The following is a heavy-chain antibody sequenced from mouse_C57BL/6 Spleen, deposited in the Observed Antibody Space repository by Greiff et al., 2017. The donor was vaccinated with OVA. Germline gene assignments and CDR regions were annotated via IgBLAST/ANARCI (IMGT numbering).Heavy chain of an antibody. V-gene: IGHV2-6-1*01. CDR3: ARHAGYSYYYAMDY. CDR1: GFSLTSYG. Sequence: QVQLKESGPGLVAPSQSLSITCTVSGFSLTSYGVHWVRQPPGKGLEWLVVIWSDGSTTYNSALKSRLSISKDNSKSQVFLKMNSLQTDDTAMYYCARHAGYSYYYAMDYWGQGTSVTVSS. D-gene: IGHD2-12*01. CDR2: IWSDGST. J-gene: IGHJ4*01.